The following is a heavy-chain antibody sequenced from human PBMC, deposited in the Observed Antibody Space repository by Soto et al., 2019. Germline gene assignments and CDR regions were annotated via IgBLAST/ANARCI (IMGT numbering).Heavy chain of an antibody. CDR2: IIPIFGTA. J-gene: IGHJ5*02. CDR1: GGTFSSYA. D-gene: IGHD6-13*01. V-gene: IGHV1-69*01. Sequence: QVQLVQSGAEVKKPGSSVKVSCKASGGTFSSYAISWVRQAPGQALEWMGGIIPIFGTANYAQKFQGRVTITADESTSTAYMELSSLRSEDTAVYYCARDTGAAARSPSDPWGQGTLVTVSS. CDR3: ARDTGAAARSPSDP.